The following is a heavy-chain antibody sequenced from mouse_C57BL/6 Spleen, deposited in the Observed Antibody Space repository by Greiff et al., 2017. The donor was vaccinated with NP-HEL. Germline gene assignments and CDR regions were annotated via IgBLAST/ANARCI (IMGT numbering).Heavy chain of an antibody. V-gene: IGHV1-42*01. CDR2: INPSTGGT. J-gene: IGHJ1*03. D-gene: IGHD1-1*01. CDR3: ARLITTVVAPYDFDV. Sequence: EVQLQQSGPELVKPGASVKISCKASGYSFTGYYMNWVKQSPEKSLEWIGEINPSTGGTTYNQKFKAKATLTVDKSSSTAYMQLKSLTSEDSAVYYCARLITTVVAPYDFDVWGTGTTVTVSS. CDR1: GYSFTGYY.